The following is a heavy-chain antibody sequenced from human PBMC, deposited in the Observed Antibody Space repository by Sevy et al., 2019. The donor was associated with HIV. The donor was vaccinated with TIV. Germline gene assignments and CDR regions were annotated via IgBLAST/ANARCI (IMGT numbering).Heavy chain of an antibody. Sequence: GGSLRLSGAVSGFSFSHYAFHWVRQAPGKGLEWVSLISYDGTFKYYAYSVKGKFTISRENSKNNLYLQMNSLRGKDTAVYYCARVAVSYCTNDCYHRFDYWGPGALVTVSS. J-gene: IGHJ4*02. CDR1: GFSFSHYA. D-gene: IGHD2-8*01. V-gene: IGHV3-30*04. CDR2: ISYDGTFK. CDR3: ARVAVSYCTNDCYHRFDY.